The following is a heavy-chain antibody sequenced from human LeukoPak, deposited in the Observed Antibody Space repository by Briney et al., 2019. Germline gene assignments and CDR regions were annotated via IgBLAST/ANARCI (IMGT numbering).Heavy chain of an antibody. D-gene: IGHD3-22*01. J-gene: IGHJ4*02. Sequence: GGSLRLSCAASGFTFSSYSMNWVRQAPGKGLEWVSRINSDGSSTSYADSVKGRFTISRDNAKNTLYLQMNSLRAEDTAVYYCARSRDSSGYYFGRWGQGTLVTVSS. V-gene: IGHV3-74*01. CDR3: ARSRDSSGYYFGR. CDR2: INSDGSST. CDR1: GFTFSSYS.